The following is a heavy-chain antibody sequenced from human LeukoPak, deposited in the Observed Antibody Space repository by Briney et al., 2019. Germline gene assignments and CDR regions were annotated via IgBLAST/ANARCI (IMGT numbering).Heavy chain of an antibody. CDR3: ARGRYCGADICSGGDAFDI. J-gene: IGHJ3*02. Sequence: SETLSLTCTVSGGSINNYYWSWIRQPAGKGLEWIGRIYTRGSTNYNPSLKSRVTMSVDTSKNQFSLKLSSVTAADTGVYYCARGRYCGADICSGGDAFDIWGQGTMVSVSS. CDR1: GGSINNYY. V-gene: IGHV4-4*07. D-gene: IGHD2-21*02. CDR2: IYTRGST.